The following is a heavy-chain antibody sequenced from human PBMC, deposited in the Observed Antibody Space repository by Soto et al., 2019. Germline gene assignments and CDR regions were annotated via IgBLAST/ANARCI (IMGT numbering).Heavy chain of an antibody. CDR1: GSDFSTYS. D-gene: IGHD3-3*01. CDR3: ARLYYDYV. V-gene: IGHV3-48*02. Sequence: GGSLRLSCRASGSDFSTYSMNWVRQAPGQGLEWIAYVSLDSDSIQYADSVKGRFTISRDDAENTLYLQMDSLRDEDTATYYCARLYYDYVWGQGTTVTVSS. CDR2: VSLDSDSI. J-gene: IGHJ6*02.